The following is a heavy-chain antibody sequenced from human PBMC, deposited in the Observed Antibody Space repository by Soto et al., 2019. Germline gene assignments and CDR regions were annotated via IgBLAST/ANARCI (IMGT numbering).Heavy chain of an antibody. D-gene: IGHD3-22*01. CDR3: VRDPSSGYRSFDY. CDR2: INLSADRT. CDR1: GYIFTNYY. V-gene: IGHV1-46*03. J-gene: IGHJ4*02. Sequence: VSVKVSCKASGYIFTNYYIHWVRQSPGQGLEWMGIINLSADRTSYAQKFQGRFTVTMDTSTSTVYMELGSLRSEDTVVYYCVRDPSSGYRSFDYWGQGTLVTVS.